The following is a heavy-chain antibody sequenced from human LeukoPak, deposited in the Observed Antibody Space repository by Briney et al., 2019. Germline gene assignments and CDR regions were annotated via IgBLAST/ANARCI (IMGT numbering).Heavy chain of an antibody. CDR1: GYIFTSYG. CDR2: ISAYNVNT. Sequence: GASVKVSCKASGYIFTSYGISWVRQGPGQGLEWVGWISAYNVNTKFAPNLQDRVTMTTDTSTATAYMELRSLRLNDTAVYFCARARPGAYCGTTGCFSDYWGQGTLVTVSS. J-gene: IGHJ4*02. V-gene: IGHV1-18*01. CDR3: ARARPGAYCGTTGCFSDY. D-gene: IGHD2-2*01.